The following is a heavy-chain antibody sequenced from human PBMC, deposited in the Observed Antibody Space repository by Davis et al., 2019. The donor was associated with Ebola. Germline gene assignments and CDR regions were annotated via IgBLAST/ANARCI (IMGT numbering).Heavy chain of an antibody. J-gene: IGHJ4*02. CDR3: ARQSVTMIVVDDY. V-gene: IGHV4-39*01. Sequence: MPSETLSLTCTLSGGSISSTTYYRGWIRQPLGKGLEWIGSIYYSGSTYYNPSLKSRVTISVDTSKNQFSLKLSSATAADTAVYYCARQSVTMIVVDDYWGQGTLVTVSS. CDR1: GGSISSTTYY. CDR2: IYYSGST. D-gene: IGHD3-22*01.